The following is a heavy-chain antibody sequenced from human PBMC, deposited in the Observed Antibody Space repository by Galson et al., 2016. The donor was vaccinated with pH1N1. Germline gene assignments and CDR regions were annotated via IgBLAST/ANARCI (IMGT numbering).Heavy chain of an antibody. V-gene: IGHV1-18*04. CDR1: GYDFTSHG. J-gene: IGHJ4*02. D-gene: IGHD3-10*01. CDR3: AITPDYDGAGSYSV. CDR2: VNTHSGNT. Sequence: SVKVSCKASGYDFTSHGLSWVRQAPGQGLEWMAWVNTHSGNTYYAQNFRGRLSMPTDKSTSTAYMELRSLKSDDTAVYYCAITPDYDGAGSYSVWGQGTLVTVSS.